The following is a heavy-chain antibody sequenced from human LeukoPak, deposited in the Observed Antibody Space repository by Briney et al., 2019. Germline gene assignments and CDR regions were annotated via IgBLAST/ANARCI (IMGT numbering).Heavy chain of an antibody. V-gene: IGHV3-23*01. CDR2: VSGSGGST. D-gene: IGHD3-22*01. CDR3: ARDSSGYGSFDY. CDR1: ELTFSSFA. J-gene: IGHJ4*02. Sequence: GGSLRLSCAASELTFSSFAMSWVRQAPGKGLEWVSRVSGSGGSTYYADSVKGRFSISRDNSKNTLYLQMNSLRAEDTAVYYCARDSSGYGSFDYWGRGTLVTVSS.